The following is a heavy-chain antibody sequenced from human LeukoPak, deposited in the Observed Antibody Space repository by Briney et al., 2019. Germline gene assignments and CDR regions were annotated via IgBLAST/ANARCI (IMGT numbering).Heavy chain of an antibody. CDR1: GGSFSGYY. V-gene: IGHV4-34*01. CDR3: ARGTDCSSTSCYDPKEYYFDY. CDR2: INHSGST. J-gene: IGHJ4*02. Sequence: SETLSLTCAVYGGSFSGYYWSWIRQPPGKGLEWIGEINHSGSTHYNPSLKSRVTISVDTSKNQFSLKLSSVTAADTAVYYCARGTDCSSTSCYDPKEYYFDYWGQGTLVTVSS. D-gene: IGHD2-2*01.